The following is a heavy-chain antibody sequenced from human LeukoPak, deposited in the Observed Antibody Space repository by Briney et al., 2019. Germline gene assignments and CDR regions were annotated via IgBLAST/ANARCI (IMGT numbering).Heavy chain of an antibody. V-gene: IGHV4-4*09. D-gene: IGHD5/OR15-5a*01. CDR1: GGSISSYY. CDR2: IYTSGST. CDR3: ARSVRSRGLYYYMDV. Sequence: PSETLSLTCTVSGGSISSYYWSWIRQPPGKGLEWIGYIYTSGSTTYNTSLKSRVTISVDTSKNQFSLKLSSVTAADTAVYYCARSVRSRGLYYYMDVWGKGTTVTVSS. J-gene: IGHJ6*03.